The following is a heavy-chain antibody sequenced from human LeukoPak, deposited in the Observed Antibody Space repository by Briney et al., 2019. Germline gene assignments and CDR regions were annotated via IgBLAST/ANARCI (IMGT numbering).Heavy chain of an antibody. CDR2: ISSSSSTI. D-gene: IGHD3-22*01. J-gene: IGHJ4*02. Sequence: GGSLRLSCAASGFTFSSYSMNWVRQAPGKGLEWVSYISSSSSTIYYADSVKGRFTISRDNAKNSLYLQMNSLRAEDTAVYYCARELYYYDTGNFDYWGQGTLVTVSS. V-gene: IGHV3-48*04. CDR1: GFTFSSYS. CDR3: ARELYYYDTGNFDY.